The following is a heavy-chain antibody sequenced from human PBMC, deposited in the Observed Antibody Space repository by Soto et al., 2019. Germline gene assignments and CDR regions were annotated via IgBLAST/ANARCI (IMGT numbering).Heavy chain of an antibody. CDR1: GFTFSSYG. Sequence: EGSLRLSCAASGFTFSSYGMHWVRQAPGKGLEWVAVIWYDGSNKYYADSVKGRFTISRDNSKNTLYLQMNSLRAEDTAVYYCASGSSSSDYYYGMDVWGQGTRVTVSS. D-gene: IGHD6-6*01. CDR2: IWYDGSNK. J-gene: IGHJ6*02. V-gene: IGHV3-33*01. CDR3: ASGSSSSDYYYGMDV.